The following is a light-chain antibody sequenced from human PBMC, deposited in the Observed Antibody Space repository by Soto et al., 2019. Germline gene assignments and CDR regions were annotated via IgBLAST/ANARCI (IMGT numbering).Light chain of an antibody. CDR2: DVS. CDR1: SSDVGGYNY. J-gene: IGLJ1*01. V-gene: IGLV2-14*03. CDR3: SSYTTSNTRQIV. Sequence: QSALTQPASVSGSPGQSINISCTGTSSDVGGYNYVSWYQHHPGKAPKLIIYDVSNRPSGVSNPFSGSKSGHTASLTISGLQPEDEADYYCSSYTTSNTRQIVFGTGTKLTVL.